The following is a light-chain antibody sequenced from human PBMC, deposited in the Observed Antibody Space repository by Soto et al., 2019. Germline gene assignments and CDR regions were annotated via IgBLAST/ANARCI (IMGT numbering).Light chain of an antibody. CDR3: SSYTSSSTLLYV. CDR2: DVS. J-gene: IGLJ1*01. Sequence: QSALTQPASVSGSPGQSITISCTGTSSDVGSYNYVSWYQQHPGKAPKLMIYDVSNRPSGVSNRFSGSKSGNTASLTISGLQAEDEADYYCSSYTSSSTLLYVFGTGTKVTV. CDR1: SSDVGSYNY. V-gene: IGLV2-14*01.